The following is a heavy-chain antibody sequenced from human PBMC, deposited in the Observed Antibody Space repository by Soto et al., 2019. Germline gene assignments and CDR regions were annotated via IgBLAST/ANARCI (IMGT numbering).Heavy chain of an antibody. CDR3: TRDAYYDFWSGYSAYYYYYMDV. V-gene: IGHV3-74*01. D-gene: IGHD3-3*01. CDR2: INGDGSST. Sequence: GGSLRLSCAASGFTFSSYWMHWFRQAPGKGLVWVSRINGDGSSTTHADSVRGRFTISRDNTKNTLYLQMNSLRAEDTAVYYCTRDAYYDFWSGYSAYYYYYMDVWGKGTTVTVSS. J-gene: IGHJ6*03. CDR1: GFTFSSYW.